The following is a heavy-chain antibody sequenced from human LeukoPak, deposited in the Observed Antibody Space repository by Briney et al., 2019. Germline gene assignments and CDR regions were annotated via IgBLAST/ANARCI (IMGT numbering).Heavy chain of an antibody. CDR2: INYSGST. D-gene: IGHD3-10*01. J-gene: IGHJ4*02. V-gene: IGHV4-34*01. CDR3: ARQNRVITMVRGARPYYFDY. Sequence: PSETLSLTCAVYGGSFSGYYWSWIRQPPGKGLEWIGEINYSGSTNYNPSLKSRVTISVDTSKNQFSLKLSSVTAADTAVYYCARQNRVITMVRGARPYYFDYWGQGTLVTVSS. CDR1: GGSFSGYY.